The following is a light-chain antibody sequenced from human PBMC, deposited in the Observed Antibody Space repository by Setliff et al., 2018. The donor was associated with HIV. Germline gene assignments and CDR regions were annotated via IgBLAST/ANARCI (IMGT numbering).Light chain of an antibody. CDR2: GSR. V-gene: IGLV1-40*01. CDR1: SSNIGAGYD. J-gene: IGLJ1*01. Sequence: QSVLTQLPSVSGAPGQRVTISCTGSSSNIGAGYDVHWYQQLPGTAPKLLIYGSRNRPSGVPDRFSGSKSATSASLAITGLQAEDEADYYCQSHDTSLSGYVFGTGTKVTVL. CDR3: QSHDTSLSGYV.